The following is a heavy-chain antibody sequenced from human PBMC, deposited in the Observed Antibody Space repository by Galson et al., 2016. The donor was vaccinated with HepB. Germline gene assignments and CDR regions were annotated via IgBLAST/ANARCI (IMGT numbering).Heavy chain of an antibody. J-gene: IGHJ4*02. CDR2: ISSSSSTI. D-gene: IGHD6-19*01. CDR3: AREPWSRLEDNSGWSGGADC. V-gene: IGHV3-48*01. Sequence: SLRLSCAASGFTFSSYSMNWVRQAPGKGLEWVSYISSSSSTIYYADSVKGRFTISRDNAKNSLYLQMNSLRAEDTAVYFCAREPWSRLEDNSGWSGGADCWGQGTLLTVSS. CDR1: GFTFSSYS.